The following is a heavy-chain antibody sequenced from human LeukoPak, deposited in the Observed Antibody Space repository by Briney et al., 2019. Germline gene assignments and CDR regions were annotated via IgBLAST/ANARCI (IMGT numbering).Heavy chain of an antibody. CDR2: IYYSGTT. CDR3: ARDPGGGYKDDALDI. Sequence: SETLSLTCTVSGGSISSRTYYWGWIRQPPGKGLEWIGTIYYSGTTYYNPSLKSRVTISLDTSKNQFSLNLNSVTAADTAVYYCARDPGGGYKDDALDIWGQGTMVTVSS. CDR1: GGSISSRTYY. D-gene: IGHD3-16*01. J-gene: IGHJ3*02. V-gene: IGHV4-39*07.